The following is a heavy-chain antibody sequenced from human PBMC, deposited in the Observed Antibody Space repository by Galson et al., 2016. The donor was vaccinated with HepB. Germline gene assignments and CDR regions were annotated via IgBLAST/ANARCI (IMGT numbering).Heavy chain of an antibody. V-gene: IGHV4-39*07. CDR1: GDSISSGSFY. J-gene: IGHJ6*02. Sequence: SETLSLTCIVSGDSISSGSFYWGWIRQPPGKGLEWIGNIFYSGTTYYNPSLKSRVTISSDTSKNQFSLKLTSMTAADTAVYYCARGRRYQFGMDVWGQGTTVTASS. D-gene: IGHD2-2*01. CDR3: ARGRRYQFGMDV. CDR2: IFYSGTT.